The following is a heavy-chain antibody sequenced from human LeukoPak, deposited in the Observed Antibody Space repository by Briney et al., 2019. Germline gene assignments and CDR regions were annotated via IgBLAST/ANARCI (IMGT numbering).Heavy chain of an antibody. D-gene: IGHD3-22*01. V-gene: IGHV3-15*01. CDR1: GFTFSDAW. J-gene: IGHJ4*02. Sequence: GGSLRLSCAASGFTFSDAWMNWVRQAPGKGLEWVGRIKSKADGGTIDYAAPVKGRFTISRDDSKNTVYMQMNSLKTEDTAVYYCSYHYDSSGYVDYWGQGTLVTVSS. CDR2: IKSKADGGTI. CDR3: SYHYDSSGYVDY.